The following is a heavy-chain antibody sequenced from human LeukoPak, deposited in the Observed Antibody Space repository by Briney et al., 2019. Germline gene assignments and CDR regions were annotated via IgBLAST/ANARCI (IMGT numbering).Heavy chain of an antibody. Sequence: SETLSLTCAVYGGSFSGYYWSWIRQPPGKGPEWIGEINHSGSTNYNPSLKSRVTISVDTSKNQFSLKLSSVTAADTAVYYCASRTTAMAFDYWGQGTLVTVSS. D-gene: IGHD5-18*01. CDR1: GGSFSGYY. CDR3: ASRTTAMAFDY. V-gene: IGHV4-34*01. J-gene: IGHJ4*02. CDR2: INHSGST.